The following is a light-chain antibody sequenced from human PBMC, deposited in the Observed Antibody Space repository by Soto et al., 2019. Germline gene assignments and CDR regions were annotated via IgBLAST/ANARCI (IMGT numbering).Light chain of an antibody. V-gene: IGLV2-14*03. J-gene: IGLJ2*01. CDR3: SSYTSGSTRVV. CDR2: DVS. Sequence: QSALTQPASVSGSPGQSITISCTRTSSDVGGYNYVSWYQQHPGKAPKVMIYDVSKRPSGISNRFTGSKSSNTASLTISGLQVEDEADYYCSSYTSGSTRVVFGGGTKVTVL. CDR1: SSDVGGYNY.